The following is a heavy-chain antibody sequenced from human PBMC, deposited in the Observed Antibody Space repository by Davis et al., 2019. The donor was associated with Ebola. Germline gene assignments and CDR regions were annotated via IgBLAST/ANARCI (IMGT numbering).Heavy chain of an antibody. CDR1: GGTFSGYG. Sequence: SVKVSCKASGGTFSGYGISWVRQAPGQGLEWMGGIIPIFGTANYAQKFQGRVTITADESTTTAYMELSSLRSEDTAMYYCARDVPLLVPAAMPEYYYYYGMDVWGQGTTVTVSS. CDR3: ARDVPLLVPAAMPEYYYYYGMDV. V-gene: IGHV1-69*13. J-gene: IGHJ6*02. D-gene: IGHD2-2*01. CDR2: IIPIFGTA.